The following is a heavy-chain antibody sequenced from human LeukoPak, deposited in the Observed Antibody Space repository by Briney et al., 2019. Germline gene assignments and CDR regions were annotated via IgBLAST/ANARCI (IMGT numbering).Heavy chain of an antibody. CDR1: GGSISSSGYY. Sequence: PSETLSLTCTVSGGSISSSGYYWGWIRQPPGKGLEWIGYIYYSGSTNYNPSLKSRVTISVDTSKNQFSLKLSSVTAADTAVYYCARVPWRDYVWGSYRHYYYYGMDVWGQGTTVTVSS. CDR3: ARVPWRDYVWGSYRHYYYYGMDV. J-gene: IGHJ6*02. V-gene: IGHV4-61*08. D-gene: IGHD3-16*02. CDR2: IYYSGST.